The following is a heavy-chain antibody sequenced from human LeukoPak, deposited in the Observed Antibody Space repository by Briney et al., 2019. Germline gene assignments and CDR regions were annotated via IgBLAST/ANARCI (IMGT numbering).Heavy chain of an antibody. CDR3: AQSRLTPRP. V-gene: IGHV3-23*01. CDR1: GVTFSNSD. Sequence: PGGSLRLSCAASGVTFSNSDMSWGRQAPGKGLEWVSAIGGSGSSTFYADSVKGGFTVSRDNSKNTLYLQMSSLRAEDTAVYYCAQSRLTPRPWGQGTLVTVSS. D-gene: IGHD2-15*01. CDR2: IGGSGSST. J-gene: IGHJ5*02.